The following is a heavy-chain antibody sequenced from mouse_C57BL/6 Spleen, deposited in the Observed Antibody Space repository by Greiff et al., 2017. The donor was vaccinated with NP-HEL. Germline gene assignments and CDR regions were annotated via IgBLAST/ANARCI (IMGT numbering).Heavy chain of an antibody. J-gene: IGHJ3*01. V-gene: IGHV2-9-1*01. Sequence: VKVVESGPGLVAPSQSLSITCTVSGFSLTSYAISWVRQPPGKGLEWLGVIWTGGGTNYNSALKSRLSISKDNSKSQVFLKMNSLQTDDTARYYCASYYDYDVGFAYWGQGTLVTVSA. CDR1: GFSLTSYA. CDR3: ASYYDYDVGFAY. CDR2: IWTGGGT. D-gene: IGHD2-4*01.